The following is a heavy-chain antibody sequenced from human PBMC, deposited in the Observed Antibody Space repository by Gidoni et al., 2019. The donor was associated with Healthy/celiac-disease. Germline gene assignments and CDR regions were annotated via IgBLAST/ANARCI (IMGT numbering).Heavy chain of an antibody. CDR2: IKQDGSEK. J-gene: IGHJ4*02. D-gene: IGHD4-17*01. V-gene: IGHV3-7*01. CDR1: GFTLSSYW. CDR3: ARDHDGASFDY. Sequence: EVQLVESGGGLVQPGGSLRLSCAASGFTLSSYWMSWVRQAPGTGLEWMAKIKQDGSEKYYVDSVKGRFTSARDNAKNSLYLQMNSLRAEETAVYYCARDHDGASFDYWGQGTLVTVSS.